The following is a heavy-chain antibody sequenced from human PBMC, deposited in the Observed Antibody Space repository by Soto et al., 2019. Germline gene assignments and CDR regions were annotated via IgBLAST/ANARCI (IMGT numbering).Heavy chain of an antibody. Sequence: GGSLRLSCVASGFTFWGDWMSWVRQAPGKGLEWVANIKQDGSAKQYLDSVRGRFTISRDNSKNSVYLQMSSLRAEDTALYYCARDFYGGFSYGPGDNWGQGTLVTVSS. CDR1: GFTFWGDW. CDR2: IKQDGSAK. D-gene: IGHD2-15*01. J-gene: IGHJ4*02. CDR3: ARDFYGGFSYGPGDN. V-gene: IGHV3-7*01.